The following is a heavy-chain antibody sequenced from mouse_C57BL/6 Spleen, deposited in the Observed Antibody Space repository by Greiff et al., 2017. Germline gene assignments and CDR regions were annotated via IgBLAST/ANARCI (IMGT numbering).Heavy chain of an antibody. CDR1: GYTFTDYE. J-gene: IGHJ2*01. CDR2: IDPETGGT. Sequence: QVQLQPSGAELVRPGASVTLSCKASGYTFTDYEMHWVKQTPVHGLKWIGAIDPETGGTAYNQKFKGKAILTADKSSSTAYMELRSLTSEDSAVYYCTRRGLDYWGQGTTLTVSS. D-gene: IGHD3-3*01. CDR3: TRRGLDY. V-gene: IGHV1-15*01.